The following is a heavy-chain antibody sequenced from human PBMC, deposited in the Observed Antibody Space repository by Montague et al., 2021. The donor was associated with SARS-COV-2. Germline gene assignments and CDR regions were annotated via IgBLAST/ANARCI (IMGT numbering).Heavy chain of an antibody. CDR2: ISSDTLHT. J-gene: IGHJ4*02. CDR1: GFTFSRNS. CDR3: ARGGEIDVWAPFGH. V-gene: IGHV3-21*01. D-gene: IGHD3-16*01. Sequence: SRRLSCATSGFTFSRNSMNLVRQAPGKGLEWVSTISSDTLHTFYAESVKGRFTISRDNAKNELYLQMNSLRAEDMAVYYCARGGEIDVWAPFGHWGQGTLVTVSS.